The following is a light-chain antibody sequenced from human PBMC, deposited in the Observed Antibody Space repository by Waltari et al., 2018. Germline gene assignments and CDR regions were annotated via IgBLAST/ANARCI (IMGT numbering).Light chain of an antibody. CDR1: QSVGRT. CDR2: DAS. CDR3: QKYGTRPAT. Sequence: EIVLTQSPASLSLSPGDRATLSCRASQSVGRTLAWYQQRPGQPPRLLIYDASSRATGIPDRFSGSGSGTDFSPTISRLEPEDFAVYYCQKYGTRPATFGQGTKVEVK. J-gene: IGKJ1*01. V-gene: IGKV3-20*01.